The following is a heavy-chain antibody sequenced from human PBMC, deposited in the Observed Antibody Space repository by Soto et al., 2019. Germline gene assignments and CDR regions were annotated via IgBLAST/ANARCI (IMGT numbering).Heavy chain of an antibody. CDR1: GYTFTGYY. D-gene: IGHD3-3*01. V-gene: IGHV1-2*02. J-gene: IGHJ6*02. CDR3: AREGFLEWLLPSYYYGMDV. Sequence: ASVKVSCKASGYTFTGYYMHWVRQAPGQGLEWMGWINPNSGGTNYAQKFQGRVTMTRDTSISTAYMELSRLRSDDTAVYYCAREGFLEWLLPSYYYGMDVWGQGTTVTVSS. CDR2: INPNSGGT.